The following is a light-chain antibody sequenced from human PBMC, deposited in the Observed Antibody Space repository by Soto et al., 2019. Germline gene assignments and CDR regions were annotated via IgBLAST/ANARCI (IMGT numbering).Light chain of an antibody. CDR1: SSNIGNNY. Sequence: QSVLTQPPSVSAAPGQKVTISCSGSSSNIGNNYVSWYQQLPGTAPKLLIYDSNKRPSGIPDRFSGSKSGTSATLAITGLKTGDEADYYCATWDSSLTGEVFGGGTKLTVL. V-gene: IGLV1-51*01. CDR3: ATWDSSLTGEV. CDR2: DSN. J-gene: IGLJ2*01.